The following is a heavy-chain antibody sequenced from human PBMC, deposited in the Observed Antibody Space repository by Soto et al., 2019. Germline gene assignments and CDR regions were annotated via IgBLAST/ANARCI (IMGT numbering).Heavy chain of an antibody. CDR3: VRDQKYFRVNGNWFDS. CDR1: GYTSADFG. Sequence: ASVKVSCKASGYTSADFGISWVRQAPGQGLEWMGWVSGNNGASNPAPKVQGRITMTLDTSTGVSYMALRSLRSDDTAIDYCVRDQKYFRVNGNWFDSRGKGTRVTVSS. J-gene: IGHJ5*01. D-gene: IGHD2-2*01. CDR2: VSGNNGAS. V-gene: IGHV1-18*04.